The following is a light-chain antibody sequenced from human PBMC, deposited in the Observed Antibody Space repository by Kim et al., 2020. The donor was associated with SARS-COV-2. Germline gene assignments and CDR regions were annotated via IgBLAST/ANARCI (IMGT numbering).Light chain of an antibody. CDR2: GAS. J-gene: IGKJ2*01. CDR1: QSVTSSY. V-gene: IGKV3-20*01. CDR3: QQYGNSPYT. Sequence: EIVLTQSPGTLSVSPGERATLSCRASQSVTSSYLVWYQQKPGQAPRLLIYGASSRATGIPDRISGSGSGTDFTLTISRLEPADFAVYYCQQYGNSPYTFGQGTKLEI.